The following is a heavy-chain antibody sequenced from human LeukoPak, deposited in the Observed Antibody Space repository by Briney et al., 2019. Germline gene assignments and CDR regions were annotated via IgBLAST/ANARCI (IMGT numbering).Heavy chain of an antibody. D-gene: IGHD2/OR15-2a*01. CDR1: GFTFDDYA. J-gene: IGHJ4*02. V-gene: IGHV3-9*01. CDR2: ISWNSGSI. Sequence: GRSLRLSCAASGFTFDDYAMHWVRQAPGKGLEWVSGISWNSGSIGYADSVKGRFTISRDNAKNSLYLQMNSLRAEDTAVYYCAKGGATVLTGLDYWGQGILVTVSS. CDR3: AKGGATVLTGLDY.